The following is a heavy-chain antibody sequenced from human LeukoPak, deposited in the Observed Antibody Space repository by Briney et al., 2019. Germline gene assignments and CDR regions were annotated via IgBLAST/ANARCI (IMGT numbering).Heavy chain of an antibody. Sequence: SETLSLTCAVYGGSFSGYYWSWIRQPPGKGLEWIGEINHSGSTNYNPSLKSRVTISVDTSKNQFSLKLSSVTAADTAVYYCARGDTYYYDCWGQGTLVTVSS. J-gene: IGHJ4*02. CDR3: ARGDTYYYDC. V-gene: IGHV4-34*01. D-gene: IGHD3-16*01. CDR1: GGSFSGYY. CDR2: INHSGST.